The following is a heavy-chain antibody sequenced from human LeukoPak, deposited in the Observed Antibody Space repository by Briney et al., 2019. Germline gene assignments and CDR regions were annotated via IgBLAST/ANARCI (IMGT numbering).Heavy chain of an antibody. CDR1: GGSLSSSRYY. D-gene: IGHD1-26*01. J-gene: IGHJ4*02. CDR3: AAAPGSYFDS. V-gene: IGHV4-39*07. Sequence: SETLCLTCAVSGGSLSSSRYYRGWIRQPPGKGLEWMGRIDYSGGTYYNPSLKSRATISVDTSRNQFSPKLSSVTAADTAVYYCAAAPGSYFDSWGQRTLVTVSS. CDR2: IDYSGGT.